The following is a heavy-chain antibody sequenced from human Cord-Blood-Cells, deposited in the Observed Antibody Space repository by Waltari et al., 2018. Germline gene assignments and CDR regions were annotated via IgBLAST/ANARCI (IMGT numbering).Heavy chain of an antibody. Sequence: QLQLQESGPGLVKPSETLSLTCTVPGGSISSSSYYWGWIRQPPGQGLEWIGSIYYSGSTYYNPSLKSRVTISVDTSKNQFSLKLSSVTAADTAVYYCARLDAFWGSMLLTGWYFDLWGRGTLVTVSS. CDR2: IYYSGST. J-gene: IGHJ2*01. D-gene: IGHD3-10*02. CDR3: ARLDAFWGSMLLTGWYFDL. V-gene: IGHV4-39*07. CDR1: GGSISSSSYY.